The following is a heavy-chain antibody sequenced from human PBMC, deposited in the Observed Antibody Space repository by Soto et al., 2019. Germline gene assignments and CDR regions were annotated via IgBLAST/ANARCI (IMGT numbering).Heavy chain of an antibody. J-gene: IGHJ4*02. Sequence: ASVKVSCNASGYRFTSYNIHLVRQGPGQRLDWMGWIGIANGHTQYSQKFRGRVTITRDTSASTVYMELSSLEPEDTAVYYCGREEIFGSSYYPTYWGQGTPVTVSS. CDR2: IGIANGHT. V-gene: IGHV1-3*04. D-gene: IGHD1-26*01. CDR3: GREEIFGSSYYPTY. CDR1: GYRFTSYN.